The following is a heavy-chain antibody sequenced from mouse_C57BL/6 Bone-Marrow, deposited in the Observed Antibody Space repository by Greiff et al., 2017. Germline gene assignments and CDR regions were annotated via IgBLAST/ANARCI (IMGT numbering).Heavy chain of an antibody. V-gene: IGHV5-9-1*02. J-gene: IGHJ1*03. CDR2: ISRGGDDI. Sequence: EVKLMESGEGLVKPGGSLKLSCAASGFTFSSYAMSWVRQTPEKRLEWVAYISRGGDDIYYADTVKGRFTLSRDNARNTLYLQMSRLKSEDTAMYYCTRDSPLYYGSSYRYCDVGGTGTTATVSA. CDR1: GFTFSSYA. CDR3: TRDSPLYYGSSYRYCDV. D-gene: IGHD1-1*01.